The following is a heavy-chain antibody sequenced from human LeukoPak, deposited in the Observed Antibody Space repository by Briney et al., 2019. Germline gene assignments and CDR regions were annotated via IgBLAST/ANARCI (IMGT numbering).Heavy chain of an antibody. CDR3: AREPYSYSYYYGMDV. D-gene: IGHD6-13*01. CDR1: GGSISSYY. J-gene: IGHJ6*02. CDR2: SYTRGST. V-gene: IGHV4-4*07. Sequence: SETLSLTRIVSGGSISSYYWSWFRQPAGKGLEWIGRSYTRGSTNYNPSRKSRVTMSVDTSKNQFSLKLSSVTAADTAVYYCAREPYSYSYYYGMDVWGQGTTVTVSS.